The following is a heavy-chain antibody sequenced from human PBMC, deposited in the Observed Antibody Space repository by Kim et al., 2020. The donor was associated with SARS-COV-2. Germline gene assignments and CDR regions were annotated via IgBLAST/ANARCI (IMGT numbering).Heavy chain of an antibody. D-gene: IGHD6-19*01. V-gene: IGHV3-43*01. Sequence: YYAASVKGRFTISRDNSKNSLYLQMNSLRTEDTALYYCAKDKGWLAYFQHWGQGTLVTVSS. J-gene: IGHJ1*01. CDR3: AKDKGWLAYFQH.